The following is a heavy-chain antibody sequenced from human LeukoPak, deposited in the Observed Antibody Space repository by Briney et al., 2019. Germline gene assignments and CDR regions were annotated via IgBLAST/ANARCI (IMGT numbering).Heavy chain of an antibody. J-gene: IGHJ5*02. CDR1: GFTFSSYG. D-gene: IGHD6-13*01. Sequence: GRSLRLSCAASGFTFSSYGMHWVRQAPGKGLEWVAVISYDGSNKYYADSVKGRFTISRDNSKNTLYLQMNSLRAEDTAVYYCAKGGIAAAGTFNWFDPWGQGTLVTVSS. CDR2: ISYDGSNK. CDR3: AKGGIAAAGTFNWFDP. V-gene: IGHV3-30*18.